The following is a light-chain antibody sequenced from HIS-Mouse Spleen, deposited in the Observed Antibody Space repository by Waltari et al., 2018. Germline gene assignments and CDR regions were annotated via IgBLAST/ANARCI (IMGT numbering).Light chain of an antibody. Sequence: SYELTQPSSVSVSPGQTAGITCPGDVLAKKFARWFQQKPGQAPVLVIYKDSERPSGIPERFSGSSSGTTVTLTISGAQVEDEADYYCYSAADNNLGVFGGGTKLTVL. CDR1: VLAKKF. CDR2: KDS. CDR3: YSAADNNLGV. J-gene: IGLJ3*02. V-gene: IGLV3-27*01.